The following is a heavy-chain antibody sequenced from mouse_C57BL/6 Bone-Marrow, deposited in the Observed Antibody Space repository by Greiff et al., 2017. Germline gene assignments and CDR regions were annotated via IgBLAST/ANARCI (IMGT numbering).Heavy chain of an antibody. CDR3: ARYNFAWFAY. D-gene: IGHD1-3*01. Sequence: QVQLKQPGAELVKPGASVKMSCKASGYTFTSYWITWVKQRPGQGLEWIGDIFPGSGSTNYNEKFKSKATLTVDTSSSTAYMQLSSLTSEDSAVYYCARYNFAWFAYWGQGTLVTVSA. CDR2: IFPGSGST. V-gene: IGHV1-55*01. CDR1: GYTFTSYW. J-gene: IGHJ3*01.